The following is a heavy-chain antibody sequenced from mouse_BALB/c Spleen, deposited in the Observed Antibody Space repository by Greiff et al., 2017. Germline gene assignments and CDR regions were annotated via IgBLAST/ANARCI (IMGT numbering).Heavy chain of an antibody. Sequence: VKLVESGAELVKPGASVKLSCKTSGYTFTSYWIQWVKQRPGQGLGWIGEIFPGTGTTYYNEKFKGKATLTIDTSSSTAYMQLSSLTSEDSAVYFCARSYGKDAMDYWGQGTSVTVSS. CDR3: ARSYGKDAMDY. CDR2: IFPGTGTT. D-gene: IGHD2-1*01. J-gene: IGHJ4*01. V-gene: IGHV1S132*01. CDR1: GYTFTSYW.